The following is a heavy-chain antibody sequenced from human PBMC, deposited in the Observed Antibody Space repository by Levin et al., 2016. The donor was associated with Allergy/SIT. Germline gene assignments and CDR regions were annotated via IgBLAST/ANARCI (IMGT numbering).Heavy chain of an antibody. CDR3: ARERDHDSSGYYYGDY. V-gene: IGHV3-23*01. Sequence: GGSLRLSCAASGFTFSNFAMTWVRQAPGKGMEWVAAVSGNGNKKYYADSVRGRFTISRDSSKNTLYLQMNSLRAEDTAVYYCARERDHDSSGYYYGDYWGQGTLVTVSS. D-gene: IGHD3-22*01. CDR2: VSGNGNKK. CDR1: GFTFSNFA. J-gene: IGHJ4*02.